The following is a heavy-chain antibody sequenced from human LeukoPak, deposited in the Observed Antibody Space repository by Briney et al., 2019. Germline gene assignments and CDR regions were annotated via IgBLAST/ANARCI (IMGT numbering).Heavy chain of an antibody. D-gene: IGHD4-23*01. V-gene: IGHV1-2*02. Sequence: GASVKVSCKASGYTFTGYYMHWVRQAPGQGLEWMGWINPNSGGTNYAQKFQGRVTMTRDTSISTAYMGLSRLRSDDTAVYYCARVMSNSRYYFDYWGQGTLVTVSS. J-gene: IGHJ4*02. CDR1: GYTFTGYY. CDR3: ARVMSNSRYYFDY. CDR2: INPNSGGT.